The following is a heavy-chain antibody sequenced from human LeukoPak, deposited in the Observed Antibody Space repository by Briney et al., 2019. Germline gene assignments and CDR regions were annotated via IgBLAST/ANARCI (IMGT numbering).Heavy chain of an antibody. Sequence: ASVKVSCKASGYTVTSYDINWVRQATGQGLEWMGWMNPNSGNTGYAQKFQGRVTITRNTSISTAYMELSSLRSEDTAVYYCARMSSSPRFDYWGQGTLVTVSS. CDR2: MNPNSGNT. J-gene: IGHJ4*02. D-gene: IGHD6-6*01. V-gene: IGHV1-8*03. CDR1: GYTVTSYD. CDR3: ARMSSSPRFDY.